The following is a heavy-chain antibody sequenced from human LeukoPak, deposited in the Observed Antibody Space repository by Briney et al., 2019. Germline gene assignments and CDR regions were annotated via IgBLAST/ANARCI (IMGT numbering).Heavy chain of an antibody. D-gene: IGHD3-9*01. V-gene: IGHV3-7*01. J-gene: IGHJ4*02. CDR1: GFTFSSDW. CDR2: IKQDGSEK. Sequence: TGGSLRLSCAASGFTFSSDWMSWVRQAPGKGRGWVANIKQDGSEKYYVDSVKGRFTISRDNAKNSLYLQMNSLRAEDTAVYYCARGPRYFDWSQALDYWGQGTLVTVSS. CDR3: ARGPRYFDWSQALDY.